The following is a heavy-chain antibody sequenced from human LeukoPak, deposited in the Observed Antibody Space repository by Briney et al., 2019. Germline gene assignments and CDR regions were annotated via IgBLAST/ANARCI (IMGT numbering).Heavy chain of an antibody. D-gene: IGHD1-1*01. Sequence: SGGSLRLSCAASGFTFSSYSMNWVRQAPGKGLEWVSSISSSSSYIYYADSVKGRFTISRDNAKNSLYLQMSSLRAEDTAVYYCARDLSTGTFDYWGQGTLVTVSS. CDR1: GFTFSSYS. CDR3: ARDLSTGTFDY. V-gene: IGHV3-21*01. J-gene: IGHJ4*02. CDR2: ISSSSSYI.